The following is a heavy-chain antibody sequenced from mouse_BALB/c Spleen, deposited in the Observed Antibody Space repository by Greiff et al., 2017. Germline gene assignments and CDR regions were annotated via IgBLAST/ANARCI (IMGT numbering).Heavy chain of an antibody. J-gene: IGHJ4*01. V-gene: IGHV5-12-2*01. Sequence: EVQLVESGGGLVQPGGSLKLSCAASGFTFSSYTMSWVRQTPEKRLEWVAYISNGGGSTYYPDTVKGRFTISRDNAKNTLYLQMSSLKSEDTAMYYCARRGIYDGYMDYWGQGTSVTVSS. CDR2: ISNGGGST. D-gene: IGHD2-3*01. CDR1: GFTFSSYT. CDR3: ARRGIYDGYMDY.